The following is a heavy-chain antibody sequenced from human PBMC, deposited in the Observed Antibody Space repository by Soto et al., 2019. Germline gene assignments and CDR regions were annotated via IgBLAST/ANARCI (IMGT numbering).Heavy chain of an antibody. CDR2: ISGSGGSP. Sequence: EVQVLESGGGLVQPGGSLRLSCAASGFTFSSYTMAWVRQAPGKGLEWVSSISGSGGSPYHADSVQGRFTISRDNYKNTVSLQMNGLRAEDTATYYCAKARCSGDTCYVPDYWGHGTLVTVSS. V-gene: IGHV3-23*01. D-gene: IGHD2-15*01. CDR3: AKARCSGDTCYVPDY. J-gene: IGHJ4*01. CDR1: GFTFSSYT.